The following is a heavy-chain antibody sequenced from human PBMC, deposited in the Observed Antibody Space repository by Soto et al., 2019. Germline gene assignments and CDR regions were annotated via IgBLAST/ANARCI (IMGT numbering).Heavy chain of an antibody. D-gene: IGHD1-26*01. CDR1: GASITFGGYS. CDR2: INHLETT. J-gene: IGHJ4*02. V-gene: IGHV4-30-2*01. Sequence: SETLSLTXTVSGASITFGGYSWSWIRQTPGEGLEWIGYINHLETTFYNPSFESRLALSIDRAKNQFSLKLHSMSAADRAVYFCARGGGSDSFDYWGQGILVTVSS. CDR3: ARGGGSDSFDY.